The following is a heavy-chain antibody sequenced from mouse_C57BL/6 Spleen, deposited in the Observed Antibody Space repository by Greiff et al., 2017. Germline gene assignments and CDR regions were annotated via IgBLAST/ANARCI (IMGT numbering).Heavy chain of an antibody. J-gene: IGHJ2*01. CDR3: ARFGYYGSSLDY. D-gene: IGHD1-1*01. CDR2: INPSTGGT. Sequence: VQLQQSGPELVKPGASVKISCKASGYSFTGYYMNWVKQSPEKSLEWIGEINPSTGGTTYNQKFKAKATLTVDKSASTAYMQLKSLTSEDSAVYYCARFGYYGSSLDYWGQGTTLTVSS. V-gene: IGHV1-42*01. CDR1: GYSFTGYY.